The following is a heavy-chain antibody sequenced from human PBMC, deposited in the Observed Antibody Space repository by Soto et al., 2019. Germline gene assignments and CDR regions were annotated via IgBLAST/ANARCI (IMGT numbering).Heavy chain of an antibody. D-gene: IGHD2-2*01. J-gene: IGHJ6*02. CDR1: GGSISSSNW. CDR3: ARDRVVPAAMQIYYYYGMDV. Sequence: SETLSLTCAVSGGSISSSNWWSWVRQPPGKGLEWIGEIYHSGSTNYNPSLKSRVTISVDKSKNQFSLKLSSVTAADTAVYYCARDRVVPAAMQIYYYYGMDVWGQGTTVPVSS. V-gene: IGHV4-4*02. CDR2: IYHSGST.